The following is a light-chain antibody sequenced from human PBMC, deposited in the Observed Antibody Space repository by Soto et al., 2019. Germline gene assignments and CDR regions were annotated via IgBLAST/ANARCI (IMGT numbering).Light chain of an antibody. Sequence: EIVLTQSPGTLSLSPGEGATLSCRASQSVSSTYLAWYQHKPGQAPRLLIYGASSRATGIPDRFSGSGSGTDLTLTISRLEPEDFAMYYCQQYGSSPRYSFGPGTKLEIK. CDR2: GAS. CDR3: QQYGSSPRYS. CDR1: QSVSSTY. V-gene: IGKV3-20*01. J-gene: IGKJ2*03.